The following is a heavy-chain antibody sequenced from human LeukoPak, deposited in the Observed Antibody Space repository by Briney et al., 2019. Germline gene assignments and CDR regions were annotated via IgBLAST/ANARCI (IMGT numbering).Heavy chain of an antibody. J-gene: IGHJ5*02. V-gene: IGHV3-30*02. D-gene: IGHD3-22*01. CDR3: ARDAGDYYDSSGYYYAGWFDP. CDR1: GFTFSSYG. Sequence: GGSLRLSCAASGFTFSSYGMHWVRQAPGKGLEWVAFIRSDGNNKFYADSLKGRFTVSRDDSRHNVYLQINSQRIEDTSVYYCARDAGDYYDSSGYYYAGWFDPWGQGTLVTVSS. CDR2: IRSDGNNK.